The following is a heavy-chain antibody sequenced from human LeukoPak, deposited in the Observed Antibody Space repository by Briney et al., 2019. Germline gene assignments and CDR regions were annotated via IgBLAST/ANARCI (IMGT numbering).Heavy chain of an antibody. CDR1: GGSISSSSYY. CDR2: IYYSGST. V-gene: IGHV4-39*01. J-gene: IGHJ4*02. Sequence: PSETLSLTCTVSGGSISSSSYYWGWIRQPPGKGLEWIGTIYYSGSTYYNPSLKNRVTISVDTSKNQFSLKLSSVTATDTAVYYCARLGHSVTYYVDHYYFDYWGQGTMVADSS. D-gene: IGHD1-26*01. CDR3: ARLGHSVTYYVDHYYFDY.